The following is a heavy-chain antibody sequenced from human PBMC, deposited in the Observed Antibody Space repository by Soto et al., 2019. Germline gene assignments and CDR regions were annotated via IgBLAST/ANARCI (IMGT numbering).Heavy chain of an antibody. Sequence: ASVKVSCKASGGTFSSYAISWVRQAPGQGLEWMGGIIPIFGTANYAQKFQGRVTITADESTSTAYMELSSLRSEDTAVYYCASGHPTITGTTCKEQCYYYYYGMDVWGQGTTVTVSS. V-gene: IGHV1-69*01. CDR1: GGTFSSYA. CDR2: IIPIFGTA. J-gene: IGHJ6*02. D-gene: IGHD1-7*01. CDR3: ASGHPTITGTTCKEQCYYYYYGMDV.